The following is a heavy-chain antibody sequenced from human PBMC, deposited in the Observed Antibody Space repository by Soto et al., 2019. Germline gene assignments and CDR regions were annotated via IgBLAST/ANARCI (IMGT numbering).Heavy chain of an antibody. Sequence: QVQLVESGGGLVKPGGSLRLSCAASGFTFSDYYMSWIRQAPGKGLEWVSYISSSSSYTNYADSVKGRFTISRDNAKNSXXLXMXXLRAEDTAVYYCARDSSVVRGVIHPTTYYYYGMDVWGQGTTVTVSS. CDR3: ARDSSVVRGVIHPTTYYYYGMDV. CDR1: GFTFSDYY. CDR2: ISSSSSYT. D-gene: IGHD3-10*01. V-gene: IGHV3-11*05. J-gene: IGHJ6*02.